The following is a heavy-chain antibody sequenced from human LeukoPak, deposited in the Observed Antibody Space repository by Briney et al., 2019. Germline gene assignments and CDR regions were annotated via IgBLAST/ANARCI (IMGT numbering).Heavy chain of an antibody. V-gene: IGHV4-59*01. CDR2: IYYSGST. CDR3: ARDRRWPAATFDY. D-gene: IGHD2-2*01. Sequence: PSETLSLTCTVSGGSISSYYWSWIRQPPGKGLEWIGYIYYSGSTNYNPSLKSRVTISVDTSKNQFSLKLSSVTAADTAVYYCARDRRWPAATFDYWGQGTLVTVSS. J-gene: IGHJ4*02. CDR1: GGSISSYY.